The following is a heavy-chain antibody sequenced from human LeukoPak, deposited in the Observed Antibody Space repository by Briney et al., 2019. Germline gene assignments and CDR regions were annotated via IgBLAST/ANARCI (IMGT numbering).Heavy chain of an antibody. CDR1: GGSISSYY. CDR3: ARGGNYYGSGRPYYGMDV. Sequence: SGTLSLTCTVSGGSISSYYWSWIRQPPGKGLEWIGYIYYTGSTKYNPSLKSRVTISVDTSKNQFSLKLSSVTAADTAVYYCARGGNYYGSGRPYYGMDVWGKGTTVTVSS. J-gene: IGHJ6*04. D-gene: IGHD3-10*01. V-gene: IGHV4-59*01. CDR2: IYYTGST.